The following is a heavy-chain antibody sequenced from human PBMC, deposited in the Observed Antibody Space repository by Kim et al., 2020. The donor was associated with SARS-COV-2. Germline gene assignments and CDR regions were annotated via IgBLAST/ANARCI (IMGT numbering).Heavy chain of an antibody. CDR3: ARVDFGSGSINYYFDP. Sequence: PSLKRRGTISIDTSKNQLSLNLTSVTAADTAVYYCARVDFGSGSINYYFDPWGQGTLVTVSS. D-gene: IGHD3-10*01. J-gene: IGHJ4*02. V-gene: IGHV4-31*02.